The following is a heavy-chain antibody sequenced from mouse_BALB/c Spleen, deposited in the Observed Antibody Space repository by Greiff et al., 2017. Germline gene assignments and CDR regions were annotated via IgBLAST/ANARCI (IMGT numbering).Heavy chain of an antibody. CDR3: RRGGGRAMDY. Sequence: QVQLKQPGAELVRPGASVKLSCKASGYTFTSYWINWVKQRPGQGLEWIGNIYPSDSYTNYNQKFKDKATLTVDKSSSTAYMKLSSPTSEDSAVYCCRRGGGRAMDYWGQGTSVTVSS. J-gene: IGHJ4*01. D-gene: IGHD1-1*01. CDR2: IYPSDSYT. V-gene: IGHV1-69*02. CDR1: GYTFTSYW.